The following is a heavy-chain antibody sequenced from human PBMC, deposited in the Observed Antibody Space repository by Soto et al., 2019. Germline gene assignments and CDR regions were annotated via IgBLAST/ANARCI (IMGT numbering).Heavy chain of an antibody. CDR1: GYTFTSYY. D-gene: IGHD3-22*01. CDR2: INPSGGST. V-gene: IGHV1-46*01. CDR3: ARGHSSGYYDYYYYGMDV. J-gene: IGHJ6*02. Sequence: ASVKVSCKASGYTFTSYYMHWVRQAPGQGLEWMGIINPSGGSTSYAQKFQGRVTMTRDTSISTAYMELSRLRSDDTAVYYCARGHSSGYYDYYYYGMDVWGQGTTVTVSS.